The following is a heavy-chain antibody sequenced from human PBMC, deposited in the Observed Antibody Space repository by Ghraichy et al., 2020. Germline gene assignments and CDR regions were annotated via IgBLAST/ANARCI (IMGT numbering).Heavy chain of an antibody. CDR1: GYKFTDYF. J-gene: IGHJ4*02. V-gene: IGHV1-2*04. CDR2: INPHNGDT. D-gene: IGHD3-9*01. CDR3: ARGPMTGCDY. Sequence: ASVKVSCKASGYKFTDYFVHWVRQAPGQGLEWMGWINPHNGDTTYAPKWQGWVTMTGDTSISTVYLELSRLTSDDTAVYYCARGPMTGCDYWGQGTLVTVSS.